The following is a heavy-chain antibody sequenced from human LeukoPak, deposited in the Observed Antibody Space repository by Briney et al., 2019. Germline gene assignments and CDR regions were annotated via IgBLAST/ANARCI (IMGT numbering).Heavy chain of an antibody. D-gene: IGHD6-13*01. J-gene: IGHJ4*02. CDR3: AKDLSWGATDY. CDR2: INSDGITI. CDR1: GFTFSNYW. Sequence: GGSLRLSCAASGFTFSNYWIQWVRQVPGKGLMWVSRINSDGITITYADSVKGRFTISRDNAKNTLFLQMNSLTVEDTAMYYCAKDLSWGATDYWGQGTLVTVSS. V-gene: IGHV3-74*01.